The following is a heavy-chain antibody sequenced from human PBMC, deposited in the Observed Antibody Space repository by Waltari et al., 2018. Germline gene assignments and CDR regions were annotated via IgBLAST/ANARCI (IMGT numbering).Heavy chain of an antibody. V-gene: IGHV4-59*01. D-gene: IGHD6-13*01. CDR2: IYYSGST. Sequence: QVQLQESGPGLVKPSETLSLTCTVSGGSISSYYWSWIRQPPGKGLEWIGYIYYSGSTNYNTSLKSRVTISVDTSKNQFSLKLSSVTAADTAVYYCARGGYIAAAGTIGANWFDPWGQGTLVTVSS. CDR3: ARGGYIAAAGTIGANWFDP. CDR1: GGSISSYY. J-gene: IGHJ5*02.